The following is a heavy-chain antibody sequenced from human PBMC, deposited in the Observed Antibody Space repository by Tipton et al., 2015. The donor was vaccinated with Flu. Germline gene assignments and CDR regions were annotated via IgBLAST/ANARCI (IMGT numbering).Heavy chain of an antibody. V-gene: IGHV4-4*07. J-gene: IGHJ4*02. D-gene: IGHD3-10*02. Sequence: TLSLTCTVSGGSLSSFYWNWIRQPAGKGLEWIGRIYSSGSTKYSPAFKSRVTLSVDTSKNQFSLNLSSVTASDTALYFCARCSGSGTDVIYDYWGQGTLVTVSS. CDR1: GGSLSSFY. CDR2: IYSSGST. CDR3: ARCSGSGTDVIYDY.